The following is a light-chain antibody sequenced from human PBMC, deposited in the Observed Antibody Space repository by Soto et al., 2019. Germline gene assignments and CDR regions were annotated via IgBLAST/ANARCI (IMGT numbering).Light chain of an antibody. CDR1: INDVGGYNS. CDR2: SVT. Sequence: QSALTQPRSVSGSPGQSVTISCSGTINDVGGYNSVSWFQHHPGSAPKLMVHSVTQRPSGVPDRFAGSKSGNTASRTISGLEAGDEADYYCCSYAGSYTSYVFGSGTKVTVL. CDR3: CSYAGSYTSYV. V-gene: IGLV2-11*01. J-gene: IGLJ1*01.